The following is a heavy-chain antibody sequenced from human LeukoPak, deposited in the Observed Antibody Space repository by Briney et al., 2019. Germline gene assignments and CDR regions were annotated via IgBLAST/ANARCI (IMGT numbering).Heavy chain of an antibody. CDR3: AKLPSSGWLDY. J-gene: IGHJ4*02. CDR1: GFTVSNNY. D-gene: IGHD6-19*01. V-gene: IGHV3-53*01. Sequence: GGSLRLSCVVSGFTVSNNYMSWVRQAPGKGLEWVSAFYSGGNTYYAGSVKGRFIISRDSSKNTLYLQMNNLRPEDAAMYFCAKLPSSGWLDYWGQGTLVTVSS. CDR2: FYSGGNT.